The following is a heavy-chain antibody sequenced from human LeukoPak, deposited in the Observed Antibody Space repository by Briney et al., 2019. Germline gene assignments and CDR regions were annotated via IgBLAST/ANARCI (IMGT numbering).Heavy chain of an antibody. D-gene: IGHD3-9*01. CDR3: AKVPRYDILTGYDY. J-gene: IGHJ4*02. V-gene: IGHV3-30*02. CDR2: IRYDGSNK. Sequence: GGSLRLSCEASGFTFSSYGMHWVRQAPGKGLEWVAFIRYDGSNKYYADSVKGRFTISRDNSKNTLYLQMNSLRAEDTAVYYCAKVPRYDILTGYDYWGRGTLVTVSS. CDR1: GFTFSSYG.